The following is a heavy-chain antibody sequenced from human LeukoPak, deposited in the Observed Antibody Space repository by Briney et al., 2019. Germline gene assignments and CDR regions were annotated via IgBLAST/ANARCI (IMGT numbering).Heavy chain of an antibody. Sequence: GGSLRLSCAASGFTFSNYGMSWVRQAPGKGLEWVSAISGSGGSTYYADSVKGRFTVSRENAKNSLYLQMNSLRAGDTAVYYCARDRGGGHMDVWGKGTTVTISS. D-gene: IGHD2-15*01. V-gene: IGHV3-23*01. CDR2: ISGSGGST. J-gene: IGHJ6*03. CDR1: GFTFSNYG. CDR3: ARDRGGGHMDV.